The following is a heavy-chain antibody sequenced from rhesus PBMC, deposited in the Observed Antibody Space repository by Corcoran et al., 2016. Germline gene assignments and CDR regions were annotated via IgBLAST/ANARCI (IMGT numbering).Heavy chain of an antibody. V-gene: IGHV4S10*01. CDR2: IYGSSTST. CDR1: GGSISDSYR. CDR3: ASGYNNYGAADY. Sequence: QVQLQESGPGVVKPSETLSLTCAVSGGSISDSYRWSWIRQPPGKGLEWIGYIYGSSTSTNYHPSLKSRVTISKDTSKNHFSLRLSSVTAADTAVYYCASGYNNYGAADYWGQGVLVTVSS. J-gene: IGHJ4*01. D-gene: IGHD4-23*01.